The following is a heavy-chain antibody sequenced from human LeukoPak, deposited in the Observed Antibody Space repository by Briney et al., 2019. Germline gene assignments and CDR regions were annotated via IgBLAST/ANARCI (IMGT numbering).Heavy chain of an antibody. CDR2: IFHSGST. CDR1: GYAISSGYY. D-gene: IGHD3-16*02. V-gene: IGHV4-38-2*01. Sequence: SETLSLTCAVSGYAISSGYYWGWVRQPPGKGLEWIGTIFHSGSTYYNPSLKSRVTISVDTSKNQFSLNLSSVTAADTAVYYCARHSQWGVIPWTFDIWGQGTMVTVFS. CDR3: ARHSQWGVIPWTFDI. J-gene: IGHJ3*02.